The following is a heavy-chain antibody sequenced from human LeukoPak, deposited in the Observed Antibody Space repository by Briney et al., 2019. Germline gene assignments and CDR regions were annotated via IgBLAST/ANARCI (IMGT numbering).Heavy chain of an antibody. V-gene: IGHV3-23*01. D-gene: IGHD6-13*01. Sequence: GGSLRLSCAASGFTFSSYAMSWVRQAPGKGLEWVSAISGSGGSTYYADSVKGRFTISRDNSKNTLYLQMNSLRAEDTAVYYCAKDPTAAAGTRVDYFDYWGQGTLVTVSS. CDR2: ISGSGGST. CDR1: GFTFSSYA. J-gene: IGHJ4*02. CDR3: AKDPTAAAGTRVDYFDY.